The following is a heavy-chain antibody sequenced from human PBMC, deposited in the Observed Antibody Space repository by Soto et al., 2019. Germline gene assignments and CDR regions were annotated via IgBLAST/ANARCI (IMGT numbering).Heavy chain of an antibody. CDR2: IYYSGTT. D-gene: IGHD1-26*01. V-gene: IGHV4-59*01. J-gene: IGHJ4*02. CDR1: GGSNSSYY. CDR3: ARRYGGNFDY. Sequence: SETLSLTCTVSGGSNSSYYWSWIRQPPGQGLEWIGYIYYSGTTNYNPSLKSRVTISVDTSKNQFSLKLRSVTGADTAVYYCARRYGGNFDYWGQGTLVTVSS.